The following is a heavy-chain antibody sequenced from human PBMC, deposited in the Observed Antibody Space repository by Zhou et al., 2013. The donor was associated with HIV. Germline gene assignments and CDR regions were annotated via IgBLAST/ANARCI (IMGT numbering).Heavy chain of an antibody. V-gene: IGHV1-69*05. Sequence: QVQLVQSGAEVKKPGSSVKVSCKASGGTFSSYAISWVRQAPGQGLEWMGGIIPIFGTANYAQKFQGRVTITTDESTSTAYMELSSLRSEDTAVYYCASGLTLNLYPNFDYWGQGTLVTVSS. CDR1: GGTFSSYA. CDR2: IIPIFGTA. J-gene: IGHJ4*02. D-gene: IGHD3-16*02. CDR3: ASGLTLNLYPNFDY.